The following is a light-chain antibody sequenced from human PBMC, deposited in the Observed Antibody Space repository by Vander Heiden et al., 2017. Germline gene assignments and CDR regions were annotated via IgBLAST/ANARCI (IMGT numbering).Light chain of an antibody. J-gene: IGKJ2*01. CDR2: AAS. Sequence: DIQMTQSPSSLSASVGDRVTISCRMSQSISSYLAWYQQKPGKAPELLIYAASSLQSGVPSRFSGSGSGTDFTLTISSLQPEDFAAYYCQQGYSIPYTFGQGTKLEIK. CDR1: QSISSY. V-gene: IGKV1-39*01. CDR3: QQGYSIPYT.